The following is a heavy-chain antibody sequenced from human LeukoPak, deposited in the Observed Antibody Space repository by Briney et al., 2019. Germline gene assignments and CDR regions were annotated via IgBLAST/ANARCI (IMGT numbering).Heavy chain of an antibody. CDR3: ARGLLWSGYSRYYYMDV. J-gene: IGHJ6*03. CDR2: INHSGST. V-gene: IGHV4-34*01. Sequence: SETLSLTCAVYGGSFSGYYWSWIRQPPGKGLEWIGEINHSGSTNYNPSLKSRVTISVDTSKNQFSLKLSSVTAADTAVYYCARGLLWSGYSRYYYMDVWGKGTTVTVSS. D-gene: IGHD3-3*01. CDR1: GGSFSGYY.